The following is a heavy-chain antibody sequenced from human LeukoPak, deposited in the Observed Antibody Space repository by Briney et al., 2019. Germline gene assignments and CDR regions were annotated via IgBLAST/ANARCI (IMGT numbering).Heavy chain of an antibody. J-gene: IGHJ4*02. CDR3: AKLVGATSLYYFDY. V-gene: IGHV3-23*01. Sequence: GGSLRLSCAASGFTFTTYAMSWVRQAPGKGLEWVSTISGSDSNTYYADSVKGRFTISRDNSKNTLYLQTNSLRAEDTAVYYCAKLVGATSLYYFDYWGQGTLVTVSS. CDR2: ISGSDSNT. CDR1: GFTFTTYA. D-gene: IGHD1-26*01.